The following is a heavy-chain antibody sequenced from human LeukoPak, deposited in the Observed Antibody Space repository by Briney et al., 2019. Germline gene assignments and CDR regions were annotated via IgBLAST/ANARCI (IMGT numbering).Heavy chain of an antibody. CDR3: ATEDYDFWSGYYQFWYNWFDP. Sequence: GGSLRLSCAASGFTFSSYSMNWVRQAPGKGLEWVSSISSSSSYIYYADSVKGRFTISRDNAKNSLYLQMNSLRAEDTAVYYCATEDYDFWSGYYQFWYNWFDPWGQGTLVTVSS. V-gene: IGHV3-21*01. CDR1: GFTFSSYS. D-gene: IGHD3-3*01. J-gene: IGHJ5*02. CDR2: ISSSSSYI.